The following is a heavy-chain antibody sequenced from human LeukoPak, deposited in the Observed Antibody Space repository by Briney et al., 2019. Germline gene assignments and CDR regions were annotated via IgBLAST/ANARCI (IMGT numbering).Heavy chain of an antibody. CDR1: GYTFTSYY. V-gene: IGHV1-46*01. J-gene: IGHJ4*02. CDR2: INPSGGST. CDR3: ARDNYYDSSGYYISY. Sequence: ASVKVSCKASGYTFTSYYMHWVRQAPGQGLEWMGIINPSGGSTSYAQKFQGRVTMTRDMSTSTVYMELSSLRSEDTAVYYCARDNYYDSSGYYISYWGQGTLVTVSS. D-gene: IGHD3-22*01.